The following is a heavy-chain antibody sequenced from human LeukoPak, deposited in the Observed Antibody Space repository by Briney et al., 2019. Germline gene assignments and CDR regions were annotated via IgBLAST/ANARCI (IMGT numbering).Heavy chain of an antibody. J-gene: IGHJ4*02. D-gene: IGHD5-18*01. CDR3: GRGVYSPRDY. CDR1: GFTFSNSV. CDR2: ICSDGSKK. Sequence: GGSLRLSCAASGFTFSNSVMHWVRQAPGKGVEWVALICSDGSKKYYADSVEGRFSISRDNSKNTLYLQMNSLRAEDTAVYYCGRGVYSPRDYWGQGTLVTVSS. V-gene: IGHV3-33*01.